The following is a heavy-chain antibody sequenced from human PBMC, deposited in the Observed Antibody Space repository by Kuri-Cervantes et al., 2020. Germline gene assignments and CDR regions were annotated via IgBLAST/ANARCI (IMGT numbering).Heavy chain of an antibody. D-gene: IGHD6-13*01. CDR1: GGSISSGDYY. CDR2: ISSGSTI. J-gene: IGHJ6*03. V-gene: IGHV3-69-1*02. CDR3: ARAPDSSSWYRYYYYMDV. Sequence: ETLSLTCTVSGGSISSGDYYWSWIRQPPGKGLEWVSYISSGSTIYYADSVKGRFTISRDNAKNSLYLQMNSLRAEDTAVYYCARAPDSSSWYRYYYYMDVWGKGTTVTVSS.